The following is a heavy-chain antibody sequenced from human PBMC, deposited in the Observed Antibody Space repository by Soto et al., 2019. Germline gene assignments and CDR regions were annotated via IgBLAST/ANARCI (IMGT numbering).Heavy chain of an antibody. V-gene: IGHV3-23*01. Sequence: PGGSLRLSCAASGFTFSSYAMSWVRQAPGKGLEWVSAISGSGGSTYYADSVKGRFTISRDNSKNTLYLQMNSLRAEDTAVYYCVRVGYCSSTSCPYYYYYCYMDVWGKGTTVTVSS. CDR3: VRVGYCSSTSCPYYYYYCYMDV. J-gene: IGHJ6*03. CDR2: ISGSGGST. D-gene: IGHD2-2*03. CDR1: GFTFSSYA.